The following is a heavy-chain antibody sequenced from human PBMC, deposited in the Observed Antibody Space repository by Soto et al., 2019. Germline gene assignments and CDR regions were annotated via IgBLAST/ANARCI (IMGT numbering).Heavy chain of an antibody. CDR1: GGSISSGDYY. V-gene: IGHV4-30-4*01. Sequence: QVQLQESGPGLVKPSQTLSLTCTVSGGSISSGDYYWSWIHQPPGKGLEWIGYIYYSGSTYYNPSLTSRVTLSVDTSKNQFSLKLSSVTAADTALYYCARDRDCSGGSCFLHPKSYGMDVWGQGTTVTVSS. J-gene: IGHJ6*02. CDR3: ARDRDCSGGSCFLHPKSYGMDV. D-gene: IGHD2-15*01. CDR2: IYYSGST.